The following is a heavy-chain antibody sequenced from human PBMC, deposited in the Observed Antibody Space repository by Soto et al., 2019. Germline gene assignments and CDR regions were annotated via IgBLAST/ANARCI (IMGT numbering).Heavy chain of an antibody. CDR2: ISGSGGST. CDR3: ARAGGVDFWSGLNYYYYMGV. Sequence: GGSLRLSCAASGFTFSSYAMSWVRQAPGKGLEWVSAISGSGGSTYYADSVKGRFTISRDNSKNTLYLQMNSLRAEDTAVYYCARAGGVDFWSGLNYYYYMGVWGKGTTVTVSS. D-gene: IGHD3-3*01. V-gene: IGHV3-23*01. J-gene: IGHJ6*03. CDR1: GFTFSSYA.